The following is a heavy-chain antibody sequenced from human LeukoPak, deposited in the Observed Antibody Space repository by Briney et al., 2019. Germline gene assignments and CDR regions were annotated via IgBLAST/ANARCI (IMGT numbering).Heavy chain of an antibody. CDR2: ITYSGFET. Sequence: PGGSLRLSCAASGFTFGSYAMSWVRQAPGKGLEWVSAITYSGFETYYADSVKGRFTISRDSSKNTLFLQMNSLRAGDTAVYYCARDQGMAFDIWGQGTMVTVSS. J-gene: IGHJ3*02. CDR1: GFTFGSYA. D-gene: IGHD3-10*01. V-gene: IGHV3-23*01. CDR3: ARDQGMAFDI.